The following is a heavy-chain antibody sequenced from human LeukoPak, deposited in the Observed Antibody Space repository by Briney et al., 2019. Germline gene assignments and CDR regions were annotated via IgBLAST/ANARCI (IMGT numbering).Heavy chain of an antibody. V-gene: IGHV3-23*01. CDR2: ISGSGGST. Sequence: GGSLRLSCAASGFTFSSYAMSWVRQAPGKGLEWVSAISGSGGSTYYADSVKGRFTIPRDNSKNTLYLQMNSLRAEDTAVYYCAKDLSSGYPGAAFDYWGQGTLVTVSS. J-gene: IGHJ4*02. CDR1: GFTFSSYA. D-gene: IGHD5-12*01. CDR3: AKDLSSGYPGAAFDY.